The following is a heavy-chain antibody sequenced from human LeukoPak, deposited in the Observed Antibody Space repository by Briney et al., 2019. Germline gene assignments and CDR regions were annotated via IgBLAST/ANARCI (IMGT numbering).Heavy chain of an antibody. CDR3: ARKSSYGFA. V-gene: IGHV3-7*05. D-gene: IGHD5-18*01. Sequence: SGGSLRLSCAASGFTFSSYWMSWVRQAPGKGLEWVANIKQDGSDKYYVDSVKGRFTISRDSAENSLSLQMNSLRAEDTAVYYCARKSSYGFAWGQGTLVTVSS. CDR1: GFTFSSYW. CDR2: IKQDGSDK. J-gene: IGHJ1*01.